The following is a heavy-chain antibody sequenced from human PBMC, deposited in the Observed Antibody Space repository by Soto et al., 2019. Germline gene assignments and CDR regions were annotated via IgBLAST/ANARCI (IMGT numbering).Heavy chain of an antibody. D-gene: IGHD1-1*01. J-gene: IGHJ5*02. CDR2: IYNSGST. CDR3: ARQYDNNIPCWFDP. V-gene: IGHV4-31*03. CDR1: GGSISSGGYY. Sequence: QVQLQESGPGLVKPSQTLSLTCTVSGGSISSGGYYWSWIRQHPGKGLEWIGYIYNSGSTSYNPSLRRRITMSADTSKNPSALRLASVTDADTAVYYCARQYDNNIPCWFDPWGQGTLVTVSS.